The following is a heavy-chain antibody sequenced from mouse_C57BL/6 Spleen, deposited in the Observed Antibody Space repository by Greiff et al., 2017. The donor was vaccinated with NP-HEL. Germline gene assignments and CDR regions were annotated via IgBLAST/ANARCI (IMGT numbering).Heavy chain of an antibody. Sequence: EVKLMESGGGLVQPGGSLKLSCVASGFTFSDYYMYWVRQTPEKRLEWVAYISNGGGSTYYPDTVKGRFTISRDNAKNTLYLQMSRLKSEDTAMYYCARHNYYGSSYWYFDVWGTGTTVTVSS. V-gene: IGHV5-12*01. CDR2: ISNGGGST. J-gene: IGHJ1*03. D-gene: IGHD1-1*01. CDR1: GFTFSDYY. CDR3: ARHNYYGSSYWYFDV.